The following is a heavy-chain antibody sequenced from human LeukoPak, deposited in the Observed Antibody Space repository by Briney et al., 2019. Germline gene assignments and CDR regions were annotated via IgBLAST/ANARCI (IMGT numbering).Heavy chain of an antibody. CDR3: ARGKGYFDY. J-gene: IGHJ4*02. CDR2: IYYSGGT. V-gene: IGHV4-59*01. CDR1: GGSISSYY. Sequence: KPSETLSLTCTVSGGSISSYYWSWIRQPPGKGLEWIGYIYYSGGTNYNPSLKSRVTISVDTSKNQFSLNLKSVTAADTAVYYCARGKGYFDYWGQGTLVTVSS.